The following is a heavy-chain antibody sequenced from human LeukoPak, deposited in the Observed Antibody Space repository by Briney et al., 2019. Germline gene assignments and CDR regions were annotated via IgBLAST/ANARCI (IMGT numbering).Heavy chain of an antibody. V-gene: IGHV3-23*01. J-gene: IGHJ6*02. D-gene: IGHD2-15*01. Sequence: GGSLRLSCAASGFSFSSYAMNWVRQAPGKGLEWVSSISGSAGSTNYADSVKGRFTISRDNPKNTLHLQMNSLRTEDTAVYYCAKDRGGCNYYYGMDVWGQGTTVTVSS. CDR2: ISGSAGST. CDR3: AKDRGGCNYYYGMDV. CDR1: GFSFSSYA.